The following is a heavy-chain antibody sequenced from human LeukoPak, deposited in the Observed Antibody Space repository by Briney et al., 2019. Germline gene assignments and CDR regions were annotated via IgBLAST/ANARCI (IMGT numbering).Heavy chain of an antibody. Sequence: PGRSLRLSCAASGFTFSSYAMHWVRQAPGKGLEWVAVISYDGSNKYYADSVKGRFTISRDNSKNTLYLQMNSLRAEDTAVYYCAKERSYYGSGYDAFDIWGQGTKVTVSS. CDR1: GFTFSSYA. CDR2: ISYDGSNK. CDR3: AKERSYYGSGYDAFDI. J-gene: IGHJ3*02. V-gene: IGHV3-30*04. D-gene: IGHD3-10*01.